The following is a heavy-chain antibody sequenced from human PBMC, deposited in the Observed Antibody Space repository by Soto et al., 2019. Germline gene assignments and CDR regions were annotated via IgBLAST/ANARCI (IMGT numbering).Heavy chain of an antibody. CDR1: GGSFSGYY. J-gene: IGHJ4*02. Sequence: QVQLQQWGAGLLKPSETLSLTCAVYGGSFSGYYWSWIRQPPGKGLEWIGEINHSGSTNYNPSLKSRVTISVDTSKTQFSLKLSSVTAADTAVYYCAEYSRIERFDYWGQGTLVTVSS. V-gene: IGHV4-34*01. CDR2: INHSGST. CDR3: AEYSRIERFDY. D-gene: IGHD1-1*01.